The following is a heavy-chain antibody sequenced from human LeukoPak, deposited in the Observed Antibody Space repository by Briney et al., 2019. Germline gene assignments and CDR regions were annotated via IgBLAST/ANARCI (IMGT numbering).Heavy chain of an antibody. CDR2: INHSGST. J-gene: IGHJ5*02. Sequence: SETLSLTCAVYSGSFSGYYWSWIRLPPGKGLEWIGEINHSGSTNYNPSLKSRVTISVDTSKNQFSLKLSSVTAADTAVYYCARVDIVVVPAARRLRYYWFDPWGQGTLVTVSS. CDR1: SGSFSGYY. V-gene: IGHV4-34*01. CDR3: ARVDIVVVPAARRLRYYWFDP. D-gene: IGHD2-2*01.